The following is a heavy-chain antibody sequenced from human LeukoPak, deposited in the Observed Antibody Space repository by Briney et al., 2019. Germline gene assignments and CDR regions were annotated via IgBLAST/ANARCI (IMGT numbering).Heavy chain of an antibody. J-gene: IGHJ4*02. CDR3: VREGRDMTIDY. D-gene: IGHD2-15*01. Sequence: GGSLRLSCAASGFSFSSYWMQWVRQAPGKGLVWVSRINRDGSSTSYADSVKGRFTISRDNAKNTLYLQMDSLGVDDTAVYYCVREGRDMTIDYWGQGTLVTVSS. CDR2: INRDGSST. CDR1: GFSFSSYW. V-gene: IGHV3-74*01.